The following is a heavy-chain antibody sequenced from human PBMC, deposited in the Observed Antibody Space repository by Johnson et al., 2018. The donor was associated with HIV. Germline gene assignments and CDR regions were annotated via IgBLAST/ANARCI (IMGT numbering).Heavy chain of an antibody. J-gene: IGHJ3*02. D-gene: IGHD6-19*01. CDR3: ARSGRIHNNGWYWGGAFDI. CDR2: ISYDGSNK. CDR1: GFTFSSYG. V-gene: IGHV3-30*03. Sequence: QVQLVESGGGVVQPGRSLRLSCAASGFTFSSYGMHWVRQAPGKGLEWVAVISYDGSNKYCADSVKGRFTISRDNSKNTLYLQMNSLRAEDTAVYYCARSGRIHNNGWYWGGAFDIWGQGTMVTVAS.